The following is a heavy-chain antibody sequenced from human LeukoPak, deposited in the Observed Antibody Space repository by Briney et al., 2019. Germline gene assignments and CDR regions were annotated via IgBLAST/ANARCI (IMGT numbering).Heavy chain of an antibody. Sequence: SQTLSLPCAVSGGSISSGGYRWTWIRQYPGKGLEWIGYINYSGSTYYNPSLKSRVIISVDTSKNQFSLNLNSVTAADTAVYYCAREMDAHPRIVVWGQGTLVTVSS. J-gene: IGHJ1*01. V-gene: IGHV4-31*11. CDR3: AREMDAHPRIVV. D-gene: IGHD2-21*01. CDR2: INYSGST. CDR1: GGSISSGGYR.